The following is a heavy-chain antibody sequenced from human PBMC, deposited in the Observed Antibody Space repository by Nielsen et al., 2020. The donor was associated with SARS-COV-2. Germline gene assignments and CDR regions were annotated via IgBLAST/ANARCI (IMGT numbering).Heavy chain of an antibody. V-gene: IGHV4-59*08. J-gene: IGHJ4*02. Sequence: SETLSLTCTVSGGSISSYYWSWIRQPPGKGLEWIGYIYYSGSTNYNPSLKSRITISADTSTNQFSLNLRSVTAADTALYYCARFLLGNSARYVDYWGQGTLVTVSS. CDR1: GGSISSYY. CDR2: IYYSGST. D-gene: IGHD4-23*01. CDR3: ARFLLGNSARYVDY.